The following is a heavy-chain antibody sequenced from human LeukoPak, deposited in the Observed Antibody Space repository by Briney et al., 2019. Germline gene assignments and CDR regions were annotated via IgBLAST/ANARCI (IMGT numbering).Heavy chain of an antibody. Sequence: TLSLTCTVSGGSISSYYWSWIRQPPGKALEWLARIDWDDDKYYSTSLKTRLTISKDTSKNQVVLTMTNMDPVDTATYYCARTPLIGEWNYYFEYWGQGTLVTVSS. J-gene: IGHJ4*02. D-gene: IGHD3-10*01. CDR3: ARTPLIGEWNYYFEY. CDR2: IDWDDDK. V-gene: IGHV2-70*11. CDR1: GGSISSYYW.